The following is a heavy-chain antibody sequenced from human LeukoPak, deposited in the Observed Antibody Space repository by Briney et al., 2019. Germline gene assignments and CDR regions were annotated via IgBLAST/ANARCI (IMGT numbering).Heavy chain of an antibody. CDR1: GFTFSSYA. CDR2: ISYDGSNK. D-gene: IGHD3-10*01. CDR3: AKDGFGELSEGIFDY. V-gene: IGHV3-30*04. J-gene: IGHJ4*02. Sequence: GGSLRLSCAASGFTFSSYAMHWVRQAPGKGLEWVAVISYDGSNKYYADSVKGRFTISRDNSKNTLYLQMNSLRAEDTAVYYCAKDGFGELSEGIFDYWGQGTLVTVSS.